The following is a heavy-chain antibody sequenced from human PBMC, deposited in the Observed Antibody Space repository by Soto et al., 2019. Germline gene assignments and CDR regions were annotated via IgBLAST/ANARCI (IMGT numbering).Heavy chain of an antibody. Sequence: SETLSLTCTVSGGSVSSGSYYWSWIRQPPGKGLEWIGYIYYSGSTNYNPSLKSRVTISVDTSKNQFSLKLSSVTAADTAVYYCARFITYYYDSSGYYYYYGMDVWGQGTTGTVSS. CDR3: ARFITYYYDSSGYYYYYGMDV. CDR2: IYYSGST. D-gene: IGHD3-22*01. CDR1: GGSVSSGSYY. J-gene: IGHJ6*02. V-gene: IGHV4-61*01.